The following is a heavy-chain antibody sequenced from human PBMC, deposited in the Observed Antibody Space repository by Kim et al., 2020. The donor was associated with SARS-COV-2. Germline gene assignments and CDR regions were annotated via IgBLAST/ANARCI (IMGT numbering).Heavy chain of an antibody. CDR2: IYYSGST. J-gene: IGHJ4*02. V-gene: IGHV4-59*13. CDR1: GGSISSYY. Sequence: SETLSLTCTVSGGSISSYYWSWIRQPPGKGLECIGYIYYSGSTNYNPSLKSRVTISVDTSKNQFSLKLSSVTAADTAVYYCARYYEDFDYWGQGTLVTVSS. CDR3: ARYYEDFDY. D-gene: IGHD3-3*01.